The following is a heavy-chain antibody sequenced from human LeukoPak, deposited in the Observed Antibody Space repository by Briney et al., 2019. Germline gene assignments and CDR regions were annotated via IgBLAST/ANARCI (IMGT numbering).Heavy chain of an antibody. D-gene: IGHD5-12*01. CDR2: IYYSGST. CDR1: GGSISSSSYY. V-gene: IGHV4-39*01. CDR3: ARQRVATIMFDY. Sequence: TSGTLSLTCTVSGGSISSSSYYWGWIRQPPGKGLEWIGSIYYSGSTYYNPSLKSRVTISVDTSKNQFSLKLSSVTAADTAVYYCARQRVATIMFDYWGQGTLVTVSS. J-gene: IGHJ4*02.